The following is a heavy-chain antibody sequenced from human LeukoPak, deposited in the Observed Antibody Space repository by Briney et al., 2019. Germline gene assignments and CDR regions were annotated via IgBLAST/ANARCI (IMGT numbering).Heavy chain of an antibody. CDR3: ARDRIGHYY. D-gene: IGHD2/OR15-2a*01. Sequence: SETLSLTCTVSGGSISSYYWSWIRQPPGKGLEWIGYIYYSGSTNYNPSLKSRVTISVDTSKNQFSLKLSSVTAADTAVYYCARDRIGHYYWGQGTLVTVSS. J-gene: IGHJ4*02. CDR2: IYYSGST. V-gene: IGHV4-59*01. CDR1: GGSISSYY.